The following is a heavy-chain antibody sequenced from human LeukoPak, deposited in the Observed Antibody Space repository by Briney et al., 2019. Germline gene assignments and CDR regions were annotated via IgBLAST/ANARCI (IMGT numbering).Heavy chain of an antibody. D-gene: IGHD6-19*01. CDR2: IHYSGST. CDR1: GGTISSYY. Sequence: SETLSLSCTVSGGTISSYYWNWIRQPPGKGLEWIGYIHYSGSTKYNPSLKSRVTISVDTSKNQFSLKLSSLTAADTAVYYCARWYTSGWAFDFWGQGTLVTVSS. CDR3: ARWYTSGWAFDF. J-gene: IGHJ4*02. V-gene: IGHV4-59*08.